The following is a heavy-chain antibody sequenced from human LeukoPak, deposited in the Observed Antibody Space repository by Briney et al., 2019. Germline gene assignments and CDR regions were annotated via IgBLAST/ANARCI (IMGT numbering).Heavy chain of an antibody. V-gene: IGHV3-23*01. Sequence: GGSLRLSCAAFGFTFSSYAMSWVRQAPGKGLEWVSAISGSGGSTYYADSVKGRFTISRDNSKNTLYLQMNSLRAEDTAVYYCAKAGRRIAVAGYFDYWGQGTLVTVSS. CDR1: GFTFSSYA. CDR3: AKAGRRIAVAGYFDY. D-gene: IGHD6-19*01. CDR2: ISGSGGST. J-gene: IGHJ4*02.